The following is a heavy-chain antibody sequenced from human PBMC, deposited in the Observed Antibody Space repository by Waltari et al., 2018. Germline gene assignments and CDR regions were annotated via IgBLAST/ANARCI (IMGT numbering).Heavy chain of an antibody. CDR2: IKQDGSER. D-gene: IGHD1-26*01. J-gene: IGHJ4*02. CDR3: ASVWEGGY. CDR1: GFSFSNYW. V-gene: IGHV3-7*01. Sequence: EVQLVESGGGLVQPGESLILSCVASGFSFSNYWMTWVRQAPGKGLEWVATIKQDGSERYYIDSVKGRFTISRDNAKHSLHLQMDSLRVEDTAMYYCASVWEGGYWGQGTLVTVSS.